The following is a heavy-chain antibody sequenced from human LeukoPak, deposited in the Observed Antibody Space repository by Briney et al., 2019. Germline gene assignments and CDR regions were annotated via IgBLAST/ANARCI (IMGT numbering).Heavy chain of an antibody. Sequence: PGGSLRLSCAASGFTFSDYYMSWIRQAPGKWLEWVSYISSSGSTIYYADSVKGRFTISRDNAKNSLYLQMNSLRAEDTAGYYCARLTYYYDSSGYYFAYYFDYWGQGTLVTVSS. V-gene: IGHV3-11*01. CDR1: GFTFSDYY. CDR3: ARLTYYYDSSGYYFAYYFDY. CDR2: ISSSGSTI. J-gene: IGHJ4*02. D-gene: IGHD3-22*01.